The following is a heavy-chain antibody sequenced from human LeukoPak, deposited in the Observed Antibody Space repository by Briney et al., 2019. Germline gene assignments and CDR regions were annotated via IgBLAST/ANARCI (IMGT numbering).Heavy chain of an antibody. D-gene: IGHD3-22*01. V-gene: IGHV7-4-1*02. CDR3: ARAYYYDSSGSAYFDY. CDR1: GYTFTAYA. J-gene: IGHJ4*02. Sequence: GASVKVSCKASGYTFTAYAMNWVRQAPGQGLEWMGWINTNTGDPTFAQGFAGRFVFSLDTSVSTTYLQISSLKTEDTAVYYCARAYYYDSSGSAYFDYWGQGTLVTVSS. CDR2: INTNTGDP.